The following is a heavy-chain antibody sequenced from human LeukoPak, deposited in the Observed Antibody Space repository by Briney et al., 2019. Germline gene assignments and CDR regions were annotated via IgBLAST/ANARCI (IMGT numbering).Heavy chain of an antibody. D-gene: IGHD2-8*01. V-gene: IGHV4-39*02. J-gene: IGHJ6*02. CDR3: ARVVCTNGVCYRSPYYYYGMDV. Sequence: SETLSLTCTVSGGSISSEKYYWGWIRQPPGKGLEWIGNIHYSGSTYYSPSLKSRVTISLDTSKNHFTLRLNSVTAADTAVYYCARVVCTNGVCYRSPYYYYGMDVWGQGTTVTVSS. CDR2: IHYSGST. CDR1: GGSISSEKYY.